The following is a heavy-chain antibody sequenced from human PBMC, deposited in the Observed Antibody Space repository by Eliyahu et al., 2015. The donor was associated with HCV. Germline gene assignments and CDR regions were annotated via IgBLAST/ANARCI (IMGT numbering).Heavy chain of an antibody. CDR2: INWNGGST. J-gene: IGHJ4*02. CDR1: GFQFDDYG. Sequence: VQLVQSGGGVVRPGGSLRLSCAASGFQFDDYGMSWVRQAPGKGLEWVSGINWNGGSTGYADSVKGRFTISRDNAKNSLYLQMNGLTADDTALYYCARDGYYWGMDYWGQETLVTVSS. D-gene: IGHD3-16*01. CDR3: ARDGYYWGMDY. V-gene: IGHV3-20*04.